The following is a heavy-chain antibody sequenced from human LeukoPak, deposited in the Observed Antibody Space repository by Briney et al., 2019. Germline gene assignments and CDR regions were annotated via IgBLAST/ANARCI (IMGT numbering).Heavy chain of an antibody. V-gene: IGHV3-33*01. CDR2: IWYDGTRE. CDR3: ARDISYSSLDY. Sequence: SGGSLRLSCVASGFTFSSYGMRWVRQAPGKGLETVALIWYDGTRENYADSVKGRFTISRDDSKKTLYRQMTSLRAEDTAIYYCARDISYSSLDYWGQGTLVTVSS. D-gene: IGHD6-13*01. CDR1: GFTFSSYG. J-gene: IGHJ4*02.